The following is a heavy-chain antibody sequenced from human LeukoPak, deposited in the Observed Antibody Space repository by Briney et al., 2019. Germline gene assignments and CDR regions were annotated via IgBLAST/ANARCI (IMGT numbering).Heavy chain of an antibody. Sequence: GASVKVSCKASGYTFTGYYMHWVRQAPGQGLEWMGWINPNSGGTNYAQKFQGWVTMTRDTSISTAYMELSRLRSDDTAVYYCARGSPTWIQLWATVSLDYWGQGTLVSVSS. V-gene: IGHV1-2*04. J-gene: IGHJ4*02. D-gene: IGHD5-18*01. CDR2: INPNSGGT. CDR1: GYTFTGYY. CDR3: ARGSPTWIQLWATVSLDY.